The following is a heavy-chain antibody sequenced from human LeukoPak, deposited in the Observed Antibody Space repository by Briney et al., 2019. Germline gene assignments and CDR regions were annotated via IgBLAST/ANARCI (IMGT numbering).Heavy chain of an antibody. V-gene: IGHV4-30-2*01. CDR3: ARDGDYEGYFDL. CDR1: GGSISSGGYS. D-gene: IGHD4-17*01. J-gene: IGHJ2*01. Sequence: SETLSLTCAVSGGSISSGGYSWSWIRQPPGKGLEWIGYIYHSGSTYYNPSLKSRVTISVDRSKNQFSLKLSSVTAADTAVYYCARDGDYEGYFDLWGRGTLVTVSS. CDR2: IYHSGST.